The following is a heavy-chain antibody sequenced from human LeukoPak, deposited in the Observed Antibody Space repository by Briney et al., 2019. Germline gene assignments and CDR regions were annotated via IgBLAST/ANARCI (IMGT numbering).Heavy chain of an antibody. V-gene: IGHV3-74*01. CDR1: GFTFSSYW. CDR2: INSDGSST. D-gene: IGHD6-19*01. CDR3: ARGSSGWNDNY. J-gene: IGHJ4*02. Sequence: GGSLRLSCAASGFTFSSYWMHWVRQAPGKGLVWVSRINSDGSSTLCADSVKGRFTISRDNAKNTLYLQMNGLRAEDTAVYYCARGSSGWNDNYWGQGTLVTVSS.